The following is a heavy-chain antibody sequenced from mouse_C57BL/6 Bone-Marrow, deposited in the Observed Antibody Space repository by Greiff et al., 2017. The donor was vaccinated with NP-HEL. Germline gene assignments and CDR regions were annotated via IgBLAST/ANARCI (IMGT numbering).Heavy chain of an antibody. Sequence: QVQLKQPGAELVRPGSSVKLSCKASGYTFTSYWMHWVKQRPIQGLEWIGNIDPSDSETHYNQKFKDKATLTVDKSSSTAYMQLSSLTSEDSAVYYCASPRGVVPWYFDVWGTGTTVTVSS. V-gene: IGHV1-52*01. CDR3: ASPRGVVPWYFDV. J-gene: IGHJ1*03. D-gene: IGHD1-1*01. CDR2: IDPSDSET. CDR1: GYTFTSYW.